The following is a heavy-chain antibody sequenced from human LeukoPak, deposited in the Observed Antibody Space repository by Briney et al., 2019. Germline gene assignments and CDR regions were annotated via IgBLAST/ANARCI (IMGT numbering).Heavy chain of an antibody. CDR3: ARGAAGGDFDY. V-gene: IGHV3-48*03. CDR1: GFTFSTYE. J-gene: IGHJ4*02. D-gene: IGHD6-13*01. Sequence: PGGSLRLSCAASGFTFSTYEMDWVRQDPGKELEWVSYISSRGSSIYYADSVKGRFTISRDNAKNSLYLQMSSLRVEDTAVYYCARGAAGGDFDYWGQGTLVTVSS. CDR2: ISSRGSSI.